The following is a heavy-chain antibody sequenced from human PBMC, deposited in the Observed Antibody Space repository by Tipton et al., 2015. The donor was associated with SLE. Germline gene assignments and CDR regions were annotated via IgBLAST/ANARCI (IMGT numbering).Heavy chain of an antibody. D-gene: IGHD6-13*01. V-gene: IGHV3-30*04. CDR3: TTLGN. Sequence: SGLTFSNFAMHWVRQAPGKGLEWVTVISEDGTQTYYAGSVKGRFSISRDNSRRTLSLQMNSLTPEDTAIYYCTTLGNWGQGALVTVSS. CDR2: ISEDGTQT. J-gene: IGHJ4*02. CDR1: GLTFSNFA.